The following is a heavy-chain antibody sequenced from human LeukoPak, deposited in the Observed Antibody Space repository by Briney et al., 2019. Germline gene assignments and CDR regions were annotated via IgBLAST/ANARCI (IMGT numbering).Heavy chain of an antibody. CDR3: TTDLGITMIRGVIVS. D-gene: IGHD3-10*01. V-gene: IGHV3-11*04. CDR1: GFTFSDYY. CDR2: ISSSGSTI. J-gene: IGHJ4*02. Sequence: GGSLRLSCAASGFTFSDYYMSWIRQAPGKGLEWVSYISSSGSTIYYADSVKGRFTISRDNAKNSLYLQMNSLRAEDTAVYYCTTDLGITMIRGVIVSWGQGTLVTVSS.